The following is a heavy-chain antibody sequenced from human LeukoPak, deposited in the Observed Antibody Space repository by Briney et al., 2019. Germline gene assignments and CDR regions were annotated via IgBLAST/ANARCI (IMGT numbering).Heavy chain of an antibody. CDR1: GFPFSSYW. D-gene: IGHD2/OR15-2a*01. CDR3: VSFYEAY. CDR2: IKQDGSKK. Sequence: GGSLRLSCVASGFPFSSYWMTWVRQAPGKGLEWVANIKQDGSKKSYVDSVKGRFTISRDNAKNTVYLQMNNLRAEDTAVYYCVSFYEAYWGRGTLVTVSS. J-gene: IGHJ4*02. V-gene: IGHV3-7*01.